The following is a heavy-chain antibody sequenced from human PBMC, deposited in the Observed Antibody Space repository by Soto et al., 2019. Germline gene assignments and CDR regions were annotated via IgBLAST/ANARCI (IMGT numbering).Heavy chain of an antibody. CDR2: IYYSGST. D-gene: IGHD3-10*01. J-gene: IGHJ5*02. V-gene: IGHV4-30-4*01. CDR1: GGSISSGDYY. CDR3: ARAAIVLLWFGELNFRRENWFDP. Sequence: PSETLSLTCTVSGGSISSGDYYWSWIRQPPGKGLEWIGYIYYSGSTYYNPSLKSRVTISVDTSKNQFSLKLSSVTAADTAVYYCARAAIVLLWFGELNFRRENWFDPWGQGTLVTVSS.